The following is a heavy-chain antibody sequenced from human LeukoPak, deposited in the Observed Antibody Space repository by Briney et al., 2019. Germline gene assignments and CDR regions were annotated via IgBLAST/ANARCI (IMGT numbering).Heavy chain of an antibody. CDR1: GYTFTCYY. Sequence: ASGKVSCKASGYTFTCYYIHWVRQTPGQGLEWMGWINPYSRGTNYAQKFQDRVTMTRDTSISTAYMELSRLRSDDSAMYYCARDRSGGSASVYYWGQGTLVTVSS. CDR3: ARDRSGGSASVYY. CDR2: INPYSRGT. D-gene: IGHD6-13*01. V-gene: IGHV1-2*02. J-gene: IGHJ4*02.